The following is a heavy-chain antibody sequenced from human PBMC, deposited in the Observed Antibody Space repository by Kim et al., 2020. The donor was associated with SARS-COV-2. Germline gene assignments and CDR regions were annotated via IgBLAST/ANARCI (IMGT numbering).Heavy chain of an antibody. Sequence: SVKVSCKASGGTLINYAISWVRQAPRQGLEWVGRILPLLHITNYAQKFEGRVSMTADGSTNTAYMELSSLSSEDTAVYYCGRDNIIVVPGAAVSDYFYGMDVWGQGTSVTVS. CDR1: GGTLINYA. J-gene: IGHJ6*02. D-gene: IGHD2-2*01. CDR3: GRDNIIVVPGAAVSDYFYGMDV. CDR2: ILPLLHIT. V-gene: IGHV1-69*04.